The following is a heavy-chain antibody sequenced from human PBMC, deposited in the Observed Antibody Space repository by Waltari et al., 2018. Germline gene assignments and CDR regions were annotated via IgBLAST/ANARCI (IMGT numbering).Heavy chain of an antibody. D-gene: IGHD3-10*01. CDR2: INPNSGGT. J-gene: IGHJ3*02. Sequence: QVQLVQSGAEVKKPGASVKVSCRASGYTFPGYFMHWVRQAPGQGLEWMGWINPNSGGTNYAQKFQGRVTMTRDTSISTAYMELSRLGSDDTAVYYCARAVFIIQVDAFDIWGQGTMVTVSS. V-gene: IGHV1-2*02. CDR3: ARAVFIIQVDAFDI. CDR1: GYTFPGYF.